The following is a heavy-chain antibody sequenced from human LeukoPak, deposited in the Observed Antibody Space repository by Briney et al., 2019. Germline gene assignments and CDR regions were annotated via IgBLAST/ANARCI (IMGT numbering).Heavy chain of an antibody. Sequence: ASVKVSCKASGGTFSSYAISWVRQAPGQGLEWMGGIIPIFGTANYAQKFQGRVTITADESTSTAYMELSSLRSEDTAVYYCAREWGRPLTYCYYGMDVWGQGTTVTVSS. CDR1: GGTFSSYA. D-gene: IGHD1-26*01. V-gene: IGHV1-69*13. CDR2: IIPIFGTA. J-gene: IGHJ6*02. CDR3: AREWGRPLTYCYYGMDV.